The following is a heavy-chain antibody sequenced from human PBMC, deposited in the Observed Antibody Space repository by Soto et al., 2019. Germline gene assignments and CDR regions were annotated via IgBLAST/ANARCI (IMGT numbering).Heavy chain of an antibody. V-gene: IGHV4-61*01. J-gene: IGHJ4*02. CDR3: ARSNAYNDVWSGYFDY. D-gene: IGHD3-3*01. CDR1: GGSVSSGSYY. Sequence: QVQLQESGPGLVKPSETLSLTCTVSGGSVSSGSYYWSWIRQPPGKGLEWIGYIYYSGSTKYNPSLXSXVXIXXDTSKNQFSLKLSSVTAADTAVYYCARSNAYNDVWSGYFDYWGQGTLVTVSS. CDR2: IYYSGST.